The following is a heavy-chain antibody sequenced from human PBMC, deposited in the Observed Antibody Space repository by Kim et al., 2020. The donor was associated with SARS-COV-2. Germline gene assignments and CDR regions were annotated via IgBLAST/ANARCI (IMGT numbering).Heavy chain of an antibody. J-gene: IGHJ4*02. V-gene: IGHV3-23*01. D-gene: IGHD2-2*01. CDR3: AKVRGWYQLHPDYFDY. Sequence: GGSLRLSCAASGFTFSSYAMSWVRQAPGKGLEWVSAISGSGGSTYYADSVKGRFTISRDNSKNTLYLQMNSLRAEDTAVYYCAKVRGWYQLHPDYFDYWGQGTLVTVSS. CDR1: GFTFSSYA. CDR2: ISGSGGST.